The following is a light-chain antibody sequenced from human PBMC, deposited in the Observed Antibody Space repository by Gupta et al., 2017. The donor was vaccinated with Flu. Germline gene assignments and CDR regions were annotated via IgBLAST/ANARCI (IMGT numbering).Light chain of an antibody. Sequence: TLSLSPGERATLSCRASQNVNNYLDWYQQKPGQAPRLLIYDASIRATGIPARFSGSGAGTDFTLTISSREPEDFAVYYCQQRNNWPPGSTFGGGTKVEIK. V-gene: IGKV3-11*01. CDR1: QNVNNY. CDR2: DAS. J-gene: IGKJ4*01. CDR3: QQRNNWPPGST.